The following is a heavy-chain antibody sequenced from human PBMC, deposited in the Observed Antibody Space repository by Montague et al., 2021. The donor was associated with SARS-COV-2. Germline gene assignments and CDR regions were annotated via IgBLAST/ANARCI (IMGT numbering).Heavy chain of an antibody. D-gene: IGHD2-2*02. V-gene: IGHV3-7*01. J-gene: IGHJ4*02. CDR1: GFTFSSYW. CDR3: AKHGPYTFDY. Sequence: SLRLSCAASGFTFSSYWMGWVRQAPGKGLEWAANIVPDGSHSLHAGPGEGRFTISRDNAKNSLYLQMNNLRAEDTAVYYCAKHGPYTFDYWGQGTLVTVSS. CDR2: IVPDGSHS.